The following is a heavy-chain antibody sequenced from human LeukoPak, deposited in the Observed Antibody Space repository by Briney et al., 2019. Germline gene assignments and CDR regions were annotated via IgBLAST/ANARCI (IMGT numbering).Heavy chain of an antibody. V-gene: IGHV3-23*01. J-gene: IGHJ1*01. CDR2: ISGSGGGT. Sequence: PSGGSLRLSCAASGSTFSSYAMSWVRQAPGKGLEWVSAISGSGGGTYYADSAKGRFTISRDNSKNTVYLQMNSLRAEDTAVYYCAKDRVAPRTEYFRHWGQGTLVSVSS. CDR1: GSTFSSYA. CDR3: AKDRVAPRTEYFRH.